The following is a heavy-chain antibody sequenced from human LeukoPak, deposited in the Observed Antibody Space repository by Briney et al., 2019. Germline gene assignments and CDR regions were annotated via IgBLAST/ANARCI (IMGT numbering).Heavy chain of an antibody. CDR1: GFTFSSYS. V-gene: IGHV3-21*01. J-gene: IGHJ6*03. CDR3: ARVHSGSYQYYYYYYMDV. Sequence: GSLRLSCAASGFTFSSYSMNWVRLAPGKRLEWVSSISSSSSYIYYADSVKGRFTISRDNANNSLYLQMNSLRAEDTAVYYCARVHSGSYQYYYYYYMDVWGKGTTVTVSS. CDR2: ISSSSSYI. D-gene: IGHD1-26*01.